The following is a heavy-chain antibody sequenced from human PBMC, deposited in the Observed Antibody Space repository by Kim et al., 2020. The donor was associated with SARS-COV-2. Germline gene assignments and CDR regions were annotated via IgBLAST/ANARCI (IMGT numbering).Heavy chain of an antibody. Sequence: ASVKVSCKASGYTFTGYYMHWVRQAPGQGLEWMGWINPNSGGTNYAQKFQGWVTMTRDTSISTAYMELSRLRSDDTAVYYCARVTNPTPGGYDYVWGSYRYGWYFDYWGQGTLVTVSS. CDR3: ARVTNPTPGGYDYVWGSYRYGWYFDY. D-gene: IGHD3-16*02. CDR1: GYTFTGYY. V-gene: IGHV1-2*04. J-gene: IGHJ4*02. CDR2: INPNSGGT.